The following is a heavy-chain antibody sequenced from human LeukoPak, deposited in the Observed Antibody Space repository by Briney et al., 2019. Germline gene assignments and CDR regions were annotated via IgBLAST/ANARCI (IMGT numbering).Heavy chain of an antibody. CDR3: SSDWGLSQLEYCSNTNCYMGAFDI. D-gene: IGHD2-2*02. CDR1: GYTFTGYY. V-gene: IGHV1-2*02. Sequence: ASVKVSCKASGYTFTGYYMHWVRQAPGQGLEWMGWINPNGGGTDDAQKFQGRVTMTRDTSISTAYMGLSWLRSDDTAVYYCSSDWGLSQLEYCSNTNCYMGAFDIWGQGTMVTVS. J-gene: IGHJ3*02. CDR2: INPNGGGT.